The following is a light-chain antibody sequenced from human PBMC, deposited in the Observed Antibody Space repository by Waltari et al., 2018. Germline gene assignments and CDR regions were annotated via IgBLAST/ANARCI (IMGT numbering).Light chain of an antibody. J-gene: IGLJ2*01. CDR2: SND. CDR3: AAWGDSLNGRV. CDR1: RSNIGGNP. Sequence: QSVLTQPPSASGTPGQRVSISCSGSRSNIGGNPVTWNHHLPGTAPKIPIFSNDQRPSGVPDRCSGAKSGTSASLAISGLQSDDEANYYCAAWGDSLNGRVFGGGTKLTVL. V-gene: IGLV1-44*01.